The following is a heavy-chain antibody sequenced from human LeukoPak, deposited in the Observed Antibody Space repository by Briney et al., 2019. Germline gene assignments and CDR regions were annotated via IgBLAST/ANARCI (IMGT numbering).Heavy chain of an antibody. J-gene: IGHJ3*02. D-gene: IGHD5-12*01. V-gene: IGHV3-23*01. CDR3: AKETASGYRAFDI. Sequence: AISGGGGTTYSADSVNGRFTISRDNSKNTLYLQMNSLRAQHTALYYCAKETASGYRAFDIWGQVTMVTVSS. CDR2: ISGGGGTT.